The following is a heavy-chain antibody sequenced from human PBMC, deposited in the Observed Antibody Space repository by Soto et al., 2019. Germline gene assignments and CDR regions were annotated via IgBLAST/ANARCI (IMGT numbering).Heavy chain of an antibody. CDR3: ARGSGNFDY. V-gene: IGHV4-34*01. D-gene: IGHD1-26*01. Sequence: QVQLQQWGAGLLKPSETLSLTCAVYGGSLSGYYWSWIRQPPRKGLEWIGEINHSGSTNYNPSLKSRVTISVDTSKNQFSLKLSSVTAADTAVYYCARGSGNFDYWGQGTLVTVSS. J-gene: IGHJ4*02. CDR1: GGSLSGYY. CDR2: INHSGST.